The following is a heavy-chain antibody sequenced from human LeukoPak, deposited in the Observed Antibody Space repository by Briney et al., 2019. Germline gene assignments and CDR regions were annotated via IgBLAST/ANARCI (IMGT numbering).Heavy chain of an antibody. CDR3: AKDTYYDSSGYYYDY. CDR2: IGTVGDR. CDR1: GFTFSSYD. J-gene: IGHJ4*02. Sequence: GGSLRLSCAASGFTFSSYDMHWVRQATGKGLEWVSAIGTVGDRYYSGSVKGRFTISRENVKNSLYLQMNSLRAEDTAVYYCAKDTYYDSSGYYYDYWGQGTLVTVSS. V-gene: IGHV3-13*01. D-gene: IGHD3-22*01.